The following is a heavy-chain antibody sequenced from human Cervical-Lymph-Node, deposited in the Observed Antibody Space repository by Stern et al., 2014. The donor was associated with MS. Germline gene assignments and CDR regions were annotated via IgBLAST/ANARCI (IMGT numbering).Heavy chain of an antibody. CDR2: IYNSGNI. CDR1: GGSISSAGYY. Sequence: QVQLQESGPGLVKPSQTLSLTCTVSGGSISSAGYYWSWIRQHPGKGLEWIGCIYNSGNIKYNPSLKSRVAISADTSKSQFSLKLSSVTAADTAVYYCARGFATRFGALRHCDYWGQGTLVTVSS. J-gene: IGHJ4*02. V-gene: IGHV4-31*03. D-gene: IGHD3-3*01. CDR3: ARGFATRFGALRHCDY.